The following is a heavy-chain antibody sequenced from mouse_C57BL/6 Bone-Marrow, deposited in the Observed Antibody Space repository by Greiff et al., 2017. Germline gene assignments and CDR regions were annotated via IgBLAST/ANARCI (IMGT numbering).Heavy chain of an antibody. J-gene: IGHJ1*03. CDR1: GYTFTSYG. CDR3: ARGYYGSSYVLYWYFDV. D-gene: IGHD1-1*01. Sequence: VQLQPSGAELARPGASVKLSCKASGYTFTSYGISWVKQRTGQGLEWIGEIYPRSGNTYYNEKFKGKATLTADKSSRTAYMELRRLTSEDSAVYFCARGYYGSSYVLYWYFDVWGTGTTVTVSS. CDR2: IYPRSGNT. V-gene: IGHV1-81*01.